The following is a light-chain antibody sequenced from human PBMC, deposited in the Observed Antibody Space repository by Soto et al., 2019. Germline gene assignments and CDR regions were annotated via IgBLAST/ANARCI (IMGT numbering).Light chain of an antibody. CDR3: QQRRNWPPGIT. Sequence: EIVLTQSPGTLSLSPGERATLSCRASQSVSSSYLAWYQQKPGQAPRLLIYDASNRATGIPARFSGSGSGTDFTLTISSLEPEDFAVYYCQQRRNWPPGITFGQGTRLEI. J-gene: IGKJ5*01. CDR1: QSVSSSY. V-gene: IGKV3D-20*02. CDR2: DAS.